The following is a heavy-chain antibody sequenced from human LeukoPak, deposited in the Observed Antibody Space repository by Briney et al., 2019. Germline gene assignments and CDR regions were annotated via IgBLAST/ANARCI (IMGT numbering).Heavy chain of an antibody. CDR1: GYTFTGYY. D-gene: IGHD1-14*01. Sequence: GASVKVSCKASGYTFTGYYMHWVRQAPGQGLEWMGWINPNSGGTNYAQKFQGRVTMTRDTSISTAYMELSRLRSDDTAVYYCARDRNRYYYYYYMDVWGKGTTVTVSS. J-gene: IGHJ6*03. CDR3: ARDRNRYYYYYYMDV. CDR2: INPNSGGT. V-gene: IGHV1-2*02.